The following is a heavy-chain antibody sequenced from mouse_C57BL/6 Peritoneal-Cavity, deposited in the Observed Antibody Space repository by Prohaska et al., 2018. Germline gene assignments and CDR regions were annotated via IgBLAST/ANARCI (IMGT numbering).Heavy chain of an antibody. V-gene: IGHV1-50*01. CDR2: IDPSDIYT. D-gene: IGHD2-12*01. CDR1: GYTFTSYW. CDR3: ARYSTDCM. Sequence: QVQLQQPGAELVKPGASVKLSCKASGYTFTSYWMQWVKQRPGQGLEWIGEIDPSDIYTNYNQKCKGKASFTVCTSYRIAYLQLSSLSSADCAVDFCARYSTDCMGGQAPLLIVSA. J-gene: IGHJ3*01.